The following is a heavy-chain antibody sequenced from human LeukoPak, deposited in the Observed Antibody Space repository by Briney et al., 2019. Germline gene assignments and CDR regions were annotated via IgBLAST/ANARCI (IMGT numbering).Heavy chain of an antibody. J-gene: IGHJ6*02. Sequence: GGSLRLSCAASGFTFSDYYMSWIRQAPGKGLDWVSYISSSGSTIYYADSVKGRFTISRDNAKNSLYLQMNSLRAEDTAVYYCARSRGVATIPYGMDVWGQGTTVTVSS. CDR2: ISSSGSTI. V-gene: IGHV3-11*01. CDR1: GFTFSDYY. D-gene: IGHD5-12*01. CDR3: ARSRGVATIPYGMDV.